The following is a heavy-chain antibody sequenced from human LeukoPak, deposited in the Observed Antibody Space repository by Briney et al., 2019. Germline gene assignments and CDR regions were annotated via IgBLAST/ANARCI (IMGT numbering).Heavy chain of an antibody. J-gene: IGHJ4*02. CDR1: GGSFSGSY. D-gene: IGHD2-8*01. Sequence: SETLSLTCAVYGGSFSGSYWSWIRQPPGKGLEWIGEINHSGSTNYNPSLKSRVTISVDTSKNQFSLKLSSVTAADTAVYYCARIPNGLWSSGSYFDYWGQGTLVTVSS. CDR2: INHSGST. V-gene: IGHV4-34*01. CDR3: ARIPNGLWSSGSYFDY.